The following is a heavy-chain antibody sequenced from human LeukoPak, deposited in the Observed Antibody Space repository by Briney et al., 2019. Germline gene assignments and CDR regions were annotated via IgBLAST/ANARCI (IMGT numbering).Heavy chain of an antibody. CDR3: ARGISLVVPAADY. CDR2: ISSSSSYI. D-gene: IGHD2-2*01. V-gene: IGHV3-21*01. CDR1: EFTFSVYA. Sequence: GGSLRLSCAASEFTFSVYAMNWVRQAPGKGLEWVSSISSSSSYIYYADSVKGRFTISRDNAKNSLYLQMNSLRAEDTAVYYCARGISLVVPAADYWGQGTLVTVSS. J-gene: IGHJ4*02.